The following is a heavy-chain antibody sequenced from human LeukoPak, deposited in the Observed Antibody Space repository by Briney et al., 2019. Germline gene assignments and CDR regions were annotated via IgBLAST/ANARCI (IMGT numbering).Heavy chain of an antibody. D-gene: IGHD3-3*01. V-gene: IGHV3-11*04. CDR2: ISSSGSTI. Sequence: PGGSLRLSCAASGFTFSDYYMSWIRQAPGKGLEWVSYISSSGSTIYYADSVKGRFTTSRDNAKNSLYLQMNSLRAEDTAVYYCARGSHYDFWSGYYTNFDYWGQGTLVTVSS. CDR1: GFTFSDYY. CDR3: ARGSHYDFWSGYYTNFDY. J-gene: IGHJ4*02.